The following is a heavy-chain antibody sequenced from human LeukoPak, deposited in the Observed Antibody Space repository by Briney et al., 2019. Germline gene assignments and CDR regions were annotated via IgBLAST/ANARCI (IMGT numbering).Heavy chain of an antibody. D-gene: IGHD3-10*01. J-gene: IGHJ4*02. Sequence: GESLKISCKGSGYSFTSYWIGWVRQMPGKGLEWMGIIYPGDSDTRYSPSFHGQVTLAANKSIRTAYLQWSSLKASDTAMYYCARHTYGPFNEYWGQGTLVTVSS. CDR2: IYPGDSDT. CDR1: GYSFTSYW. V-gene: IGHV5-51*01. CDR3: ARHTYGPFNEY.